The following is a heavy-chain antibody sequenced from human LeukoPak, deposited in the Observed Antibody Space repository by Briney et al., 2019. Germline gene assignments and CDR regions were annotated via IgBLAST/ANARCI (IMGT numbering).Heavy chain of an antibody. D-gene: IGHD6-6*01. CDR3: ARVRAARSFDY. CDR2: IYYSGST. V-gene: IGHV4-31*11. CDR1: GGSFSGYY. J-gene: IGHJ4*02. Sequence: SETLSLTCAVYGGSFSGYYWSWIRQHPGKGLEWIGYIYYSGSTYYNPSLKSRVTISVDTSKNQFSLKLGSVTAADTAVYYCARVRAARSFDYWGQGTLVTVSS.